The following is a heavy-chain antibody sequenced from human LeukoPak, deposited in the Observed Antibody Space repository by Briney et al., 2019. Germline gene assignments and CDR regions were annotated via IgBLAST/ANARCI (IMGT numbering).Heavy chain of an antibody. Sequence: QAGGSLRLSCAASGFTFSSYGMHWVRQAPGKGLEWVAFIRYDGSNKYYADSVKGRFTISRDNSKNTLYLHVNSLRPEDTAVYYCAKDQIYSSSWIFDYWGQGTLVTVSS. CDR3: AKDQIYSSSWIFDY. CDR1: GFTFSSYG. V-gene: IGHV3-30*02. D-gene: IGHD6-13*01. CDR2: IRYDGSNK. J-gene: IGHJ4*02.